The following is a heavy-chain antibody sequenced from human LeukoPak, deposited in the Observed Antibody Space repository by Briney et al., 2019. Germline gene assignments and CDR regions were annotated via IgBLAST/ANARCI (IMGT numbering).Heavy chain of an antibody. D-gene: IGHD5-12*01. J-gene: IGHJ4*02. CDR1: GYTFTSYD. V-gene: IGHV1-8*03. Sequence: GASVKVSCKASGYTFTSYDINWVRQATGQGLEWMGWMNPNSGSTGYAQKFQGRVTITRNTSISTAYMELSGLRSEVTAVYYCARGRSTGYPYYFEYWGQGTLVTVSS. CDR3: ARGRSTGYPYYFEY. CDR2: MNPNSGST.